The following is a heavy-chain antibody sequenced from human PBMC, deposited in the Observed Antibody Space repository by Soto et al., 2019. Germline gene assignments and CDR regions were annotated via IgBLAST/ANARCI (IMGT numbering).Heavy chain of an antibody. J-gene: IGHJ3*02. V-gene: IGHV4-59*01. CDR3: ARDCSGGSCDSYRWGAFDI. Sequence: SETLSLTCTVSGGSISSYYWSWILQPPWKGLEWIGYIYYSGSTNYNPSLKSRVTISVDTSKNQFSLKLSSVTAADTAVYYCARDCSGGSCDSYRWGAFDIWGQGTMVTVSS. CDR2: IYYSGST. D-gene: IGHD2-15*01. CDR1: GGSISSYY.